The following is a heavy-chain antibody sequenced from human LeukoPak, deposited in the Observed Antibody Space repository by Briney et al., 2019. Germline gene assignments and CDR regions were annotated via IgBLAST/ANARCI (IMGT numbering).Heavy chain of an antibody. CDR1: GGSFSGYY. D-gene: IGHD1-26*01. V-gene: IGHV4-34*01. J-gene: IGHJ4*02. CDR3: AIAGAVNY. CDR2: INHSGST. Sequence: SETLSLTCAVYGGSFSGYYWSWIRQPPGKGLEWIGEINHSGSTNYNPSLKSRVTISVDTSKNQFSLKLSSVTAADTAVYYCAIAGAVNYWGQGTLVTVSS.